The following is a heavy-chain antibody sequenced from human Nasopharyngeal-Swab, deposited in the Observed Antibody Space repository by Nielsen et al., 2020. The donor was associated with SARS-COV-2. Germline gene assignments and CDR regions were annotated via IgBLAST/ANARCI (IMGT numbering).Heavy chain of an antibody. V-gene: IGHV3-21*01. CDR1: GFTFSSYS. D-gene: IGHD3-16*02. J-gene: IGHJ3*02. CDR3: ARVMITFGGVIVILRNAFDI. CDR2: ISSSSSYI. Sequence: GGSLRLSRAASGFTFSSYSMNWVRQAPGKGLEWVSSISSSSSYIYYADSVKGRFTISRDNAKNSLYLQMNSLRAEDTAVYYCARVMITFGGVIVILRNAFDIWGQGTMVTVSS.